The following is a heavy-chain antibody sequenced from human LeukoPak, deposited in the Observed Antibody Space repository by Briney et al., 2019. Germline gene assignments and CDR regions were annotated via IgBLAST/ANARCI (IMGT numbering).Heavy chain of an antibody. CDR3: AKEVRYSGSYLDY. D-gene: IGHD1-26*01. Sequence: GGSLRLSCAASGFTFSSNSMSWVRQAPGKGLEWVSFIYSDNTHYSDSVKGRFTISRDNSKNTLYLQMNSLRAEDTAVYYCAKEVRYSGSYLDYWGQGTLVTVSS. J-gene: IGHJ4*02. CDR1: GFTFSSNS. CDR2: IYSDNT. V-gene: IGHV3-53*01.